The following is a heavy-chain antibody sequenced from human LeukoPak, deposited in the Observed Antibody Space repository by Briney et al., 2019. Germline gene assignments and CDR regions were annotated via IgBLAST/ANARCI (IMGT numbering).Heavy chain of an antibody. D-gene: IGHD6-19*01. CDR2: INPNSGGT. J-gene: IGHJ3*02. V-gene: IGHV1-2*06. CDR1: GYTFTGYY. CDR3: ARVYSSGWSAIDAFDI. Sequence: ASVKVSCKASGYTFTGYYMHWMRQAPGQGLEWMGRINPNSGGTNYAQKFQGRVTMTRDTSISTAYMELSRLRSDDTAVYYCARVYSSGWSAIDAFDIWGQGTMVTVSS.